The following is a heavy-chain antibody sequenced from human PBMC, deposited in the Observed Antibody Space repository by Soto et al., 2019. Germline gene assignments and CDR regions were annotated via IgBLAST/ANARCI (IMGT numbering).Heavy chain of an antibody. J-gene: IGHJ4*02. D-gene: IGHD2-2*01. CDR2: INQDGSES. V-gene: IGHV3-7*01. Sequence: EVQLVESGGGLVQPGGSLRLSCVVYGLTFSNYWMSWVRQAPGKGLEWVANINQDGSESYYVDSVKGRFTISRDNAKNSLYLQMTSLRAEDTAVYYCARPARECSSPGCANWGQGTLVTVSS. CDR3: ARPARECSSPGCAN. CDR1: GLTFSNYW.